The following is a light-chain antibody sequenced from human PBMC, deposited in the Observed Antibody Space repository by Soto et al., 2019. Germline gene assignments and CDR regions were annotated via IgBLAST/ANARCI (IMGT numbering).Light chain of an antibody. V-gene: IGKV3-20*01. CDR2: AAS. Sequence: VLTQSPCTLSLSPGERSTLSCSASQSVSSSHLAWYQHRPGQAPRLLIYAASSRATGSPDRFSGGGSGTDFTLTISRLEPEDFAVYYCQQYGYTPITFGQGTRLAIK. CDR3: QQYGYTPIT. CDR1: QSVSSSH. J-gene: IGKJ5*01.